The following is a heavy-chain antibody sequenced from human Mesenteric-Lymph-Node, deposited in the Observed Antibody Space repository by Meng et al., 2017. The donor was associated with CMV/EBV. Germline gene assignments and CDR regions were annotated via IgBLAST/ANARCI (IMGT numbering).Heavy chain of an antibody. J-gene: IGHJ6*02. Sequence: GGSLRLSCAASGLMFTGLCMSWVRQAQGKGLGWVANINQDGSEKTYVDSVEGRFTVSRDNAKNSLSLQMNSLRAEDTGVYYCARDVGYYDFWSGYSYYYYGMDVWGQGTTVTVSS. CDR1: GLMFTGLC. V-gene: IGHV3-7*01. CDR3: ARDVGYYDFWSGYSYYYYGMDV. CDR2: INQDGSEK. D-gene: IGHD3-3*01.